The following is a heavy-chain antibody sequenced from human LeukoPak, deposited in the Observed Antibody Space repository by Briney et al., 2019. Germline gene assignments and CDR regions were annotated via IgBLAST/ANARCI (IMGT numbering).Heavy chain of an antibody. CDR2: IYTSGST. CDR1: GGSISSYY. V-gene: IGHV4-4*07. CDR3: ARSIFGVVKGDNWFDP. J-gene: IGHJ5*02. Sequence: SETLSLTCTVSGGSISSYYWSWIRQPAGKGLEWIGRIYTSGSTNYNPSLKSRVTTSVDTSKNQFSLKLSSVTAADTAVYYCARSIFGVVKGDNWFDPWGQGTLVTVSS. D-gene: IGHD3-3*01.